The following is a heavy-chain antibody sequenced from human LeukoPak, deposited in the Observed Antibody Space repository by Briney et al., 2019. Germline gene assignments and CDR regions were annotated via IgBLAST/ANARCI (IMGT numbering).Heavy chain of an antibody. Sequence: GGSLRLSCAASGFTVSGNYMGWVRQAPGKGLEYVSVIYSGGSTYYADSVKGRFTISRDNSKNTLYLQMNSLRAEDTAVYYCAKAQGDSTYYGMDVWGQGTTVSASS. D-gene: IGHD2-15*01. CDR3: AKAQGDSTYYGMDV. J-gene: IGHJ6*02. CDR1: GFTVSGNY. V-gene: IGHV3-53*01. CDR2: IYSGGST.